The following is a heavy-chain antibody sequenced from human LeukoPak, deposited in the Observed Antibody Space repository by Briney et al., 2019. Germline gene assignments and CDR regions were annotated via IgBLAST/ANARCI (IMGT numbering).Heavy chain of an antibody. V-gene: IGHV3-21*01. D-gene: IGHD6-19*01. CDR3: ASEETTNGGWTPNY. CDR2: ISSSSSSYI. Sequence: GGSLRLSCAASGFTFRNYAMSWVRQAPGKGLEWVSSISSSSSSYIYYADSVKGRFTISRDNAKNSLYLQMNSLRAEDTAVYYCASEETTNGGWTPNYWGQGILVTVSS. J-gene: IGHJ4*02. CDR1: GFTFRNYA.